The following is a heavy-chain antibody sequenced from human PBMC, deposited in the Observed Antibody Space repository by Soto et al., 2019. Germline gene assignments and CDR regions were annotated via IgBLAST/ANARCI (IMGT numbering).Heavy chain of an antibody. V-gene: IGHV1-69*01. Sequence: QVQLVQSGAEVKKPGSSVKVSCKASGGTFSSYAISWVRQAPGQGLEWMGGIIPIFGTANYAQKFKGRVTITADESKSTAYMELSSLRSEDTAVYYCARDPGSSSGYGYYYYGMDVWGQGTTVTVSS. D-gene: IGHD6-13*01. CDR2: IIPIFGTA. CDR1: GGTFSSYA. CDR3: ARDPGSSSGYGYYYYGMDV. J-gene: IGHJ6*02.